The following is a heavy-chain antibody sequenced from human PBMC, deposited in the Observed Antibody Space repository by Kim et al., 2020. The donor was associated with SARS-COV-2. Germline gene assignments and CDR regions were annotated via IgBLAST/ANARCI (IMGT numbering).Heavy chain of an antibody. J-gene: IGHJ4*02. CDR3: AKSGYPYSGYDRRTFDY. CDR1: GFTFSSYA. CDR2: ISGSGGST. Sequence: GGSLRLSCAASGFTFSSYAMSWVRQAPGKGLEWVSAISGSGGSTYYADSVKGRFTISRDNSKNTLYLQMNSLRAEDTAVYYCAKSGYPYSGYDRRTFDYWGQGTLVTVSS. D-gene: IGHD5-12*01. V-gene: IGHV3-23*01.